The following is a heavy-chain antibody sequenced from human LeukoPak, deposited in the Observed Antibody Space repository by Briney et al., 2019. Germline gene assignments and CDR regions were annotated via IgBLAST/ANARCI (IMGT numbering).Heavy chain of an antibody. CDR2: ISGSSERT. V-gene: IGHV3-23*01. D-gene: IGHD3-9*01. J-gene: IGHJ6*03. CDR1: GFTFNNYA. Sequence: PGGSLRLSCTASGFTFNNYAMSWVRQAPGKGLEWVSGISGSSERTYFAESVKGRFHISRDNSKNTLYLQMNSLRAEDTAEYYSAKDAERGYDDILTGYSYFSYMDVWAKGTTVTVSS. CDR3: AKDAERGYDDILTGYSYFSYMDV.